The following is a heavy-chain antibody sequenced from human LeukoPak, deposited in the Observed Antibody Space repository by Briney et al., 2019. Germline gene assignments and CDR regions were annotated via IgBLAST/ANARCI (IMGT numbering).Heavy chain of an antibody. CDR2: INPSGAIT. V-gene: IGHV1-46*01. D-gene: IGHD1-14*01. CDR3: ARDLTGNSCL. Sequence: ASVKVSCKASGYTFTSYYMHWVRQAPGQGLEWMGIINPSGAITNYAQNFQGRVTMTRDTFTSTVYMELSSLGSEDTAVYYCARDLTGNSCLWGQGTLVTVSS. CDR1: GYTFTSYY. J-gene: IGHJ4*02.